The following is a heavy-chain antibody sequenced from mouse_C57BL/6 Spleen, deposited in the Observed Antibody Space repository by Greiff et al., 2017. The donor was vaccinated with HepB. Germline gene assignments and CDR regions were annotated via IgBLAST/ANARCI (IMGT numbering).Heavy chain of an antibody. V-gene: IGHV1-64*01. CDR1: GYTFTSYW. CDR3: ARKGDYGSSGFAY. D-gene: IGHD1-1*01. J-gene: IGHJ3*01. CDR2: IHPNSGST. Sequence: VQLQQPGAELVKPGASVKLSCKASGYTFTSYWMHWVKQRPGQGLEWIGMIHPNSGSTNYNEKFKSKATLTVDKSSSTAYMQLSSLTSEDSAVYYCARKGDYGSSGFAYWGQGTLVTVSA.